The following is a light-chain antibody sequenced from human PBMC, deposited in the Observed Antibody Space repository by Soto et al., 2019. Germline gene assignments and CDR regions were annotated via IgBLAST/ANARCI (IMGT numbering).Light chain of an antibody. Sequence: EIVMTQSPDTLFVSLVEGATLSCRASQSVSSHLAWYQHKPGQAPRLLIYGASTRASGIPARFSGSGSETDFTLTISSLQSEDSAVYYCQQYHNWPPITFGRGTRLEIK. CDR3: QQYHNWPPIT. V-gene: IGKV3-15*01. CDR1: QSVSSH. CDR2: GAS. J-gene: IGKJ5*01.